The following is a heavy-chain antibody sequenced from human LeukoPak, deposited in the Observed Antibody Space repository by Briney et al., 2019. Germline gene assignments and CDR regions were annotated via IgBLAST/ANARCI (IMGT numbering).Heavy chain of an antibody. CDR2: ISGSGGST. V-gene: IGHV3-23*01. J-gene: IGHJ5*02. CDR1: GFTFSSYA. D-gene: IGHD6-19*01. Sequence: PGGSLRLSCAASGFTFSSYAMSWVRQAPGKGLEWISAISGSGGSTYYADSVKGRFTISRDNSKNTLYLQMNSLRAEDTAVYYCARQAVAGPANWFDPWGQGTLVTVSS. CDR3: ARQAVAGPANWFDP.